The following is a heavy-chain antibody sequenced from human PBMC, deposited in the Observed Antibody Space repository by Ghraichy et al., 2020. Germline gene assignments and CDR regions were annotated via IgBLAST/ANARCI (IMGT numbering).Heavy chain of an antibody. Sequence: GGSLRLSCAASGFTFSNYAMSWVRQAPGKGPEWVSAIRDRGGNRYYADSVKGRFTISRDNSKDTLYLQMDSLRAEDTAVYYCAKSLTGYSSYGKDYWGQGTRVTVSS. CDR3: AKSLTGYSSYGKDY. V-gene: IGHV3-23*01. CDR1: GFTFSNYA. J-gene: IGHJ4*02. D-gene: IGHD6-13*01. CDR2: IRDRGGNR.